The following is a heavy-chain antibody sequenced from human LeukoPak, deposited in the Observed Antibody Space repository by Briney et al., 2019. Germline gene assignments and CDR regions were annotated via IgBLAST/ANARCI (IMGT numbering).Heavy chain of an antibody. J-gene: IGHJ5*02. CDR2: IYTSGST. CDR1: GGSISSYY. CDR3: ASTTHSSSSWTNWFDP. V-gene: IGHV4-4*07. Sequence: SETLSLTCTVSGGSISSYYWSWIRQPAGKGLEWIGRIYTSGSTNYNPSLKSRVTMSVDTSKNQFSLKLSSVTAADTAVYYCASTTHSSSSWTNWFDPWGQGTLVTVSS. D-gene: IGHD6-6*01.